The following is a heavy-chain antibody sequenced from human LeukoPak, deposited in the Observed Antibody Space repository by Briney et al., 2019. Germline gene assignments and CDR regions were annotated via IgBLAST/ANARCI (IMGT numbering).Heavy chain of an antibody. V-gene: IGHV3-33*01. CDR2: IWYDGSNK. D-gene: IGHD2-15*01. CDR3: ARDNCSGGSCYDY. Sequence: GGSLRLSCAASGFTFSSYGMHWVRQAPGRGLEWVAVIWYDGSNKYYADSVKGRFTISRDNSKNTLYLQMNSLRAEDTAVYYCARDNCSGGSCYDYWGQGTLVTVPS. CDR1: GFTFSSYG. J-gene: IGHJ4*02.